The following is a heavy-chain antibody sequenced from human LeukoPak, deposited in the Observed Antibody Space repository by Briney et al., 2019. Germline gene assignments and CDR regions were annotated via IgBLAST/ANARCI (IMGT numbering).Heavy chain of an antibody. CDR2: INPSGGST. Sequence: ASVKVSCKASGYTFTSYYMHWVRQAPGQGLEWMGIINPSGGSTSYAQKFQGRVTMTRDTSTSTAYMELRSLRSDDTAVYYCARAGYCSGGSCYPYYYHYYMDVWGKGTTVTVSS. CDR1: GYTFTSYY. V-gene: IGHV1-46*01. D-gene: IGHD2-15*01. J-gene: IGHJ6*03. CDR3: ARAGYCSGGSCYPYYYHYYMDV.